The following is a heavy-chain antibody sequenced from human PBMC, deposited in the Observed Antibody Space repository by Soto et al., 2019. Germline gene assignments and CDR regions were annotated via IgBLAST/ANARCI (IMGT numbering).Heavy chain of an antibody. CDR1: GYTFTGYY. V-gene: IGHV1-2*02. D-gene: IGHD3-10*01. J-gene: IGHJ4*02. Sequence: GASVKVSCKASGYTFTGYYMHWVRQAPGQGLEWMGWINPNSGGTNYAQKFQGRVTMTRDTSISTAYMELSRLRSDDTAVYYCARAPGADPSNLYYFDCWGQGTLVTVSS. CDR2: INPNSGGT. CDR3: ARAPGADPSNLYYFDC.